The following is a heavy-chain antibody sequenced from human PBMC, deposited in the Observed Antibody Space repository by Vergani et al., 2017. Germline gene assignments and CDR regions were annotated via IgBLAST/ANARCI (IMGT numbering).Heavy chain of an antibody. CDR1: VFSLSRVW. Sequence: EVQWVESGGGLVQPGGSLRLSCAASVFSLSRVWMSGVRHAPQKGVEWVAHIRPDGSATSYVDSVKGRFTISRDNTKNSLSLQMSGLRVEDTGVYYCVREGRGDHGDFWSMLGPWGQGTRVIVSS. V-gene: IGHV3-7*01. D-gene: IGHD3-3*01. CDR2: IRPDGSAT. J-gene: IGHJ5*02. CDR3: VREGRGDHGDFWSMLGP.